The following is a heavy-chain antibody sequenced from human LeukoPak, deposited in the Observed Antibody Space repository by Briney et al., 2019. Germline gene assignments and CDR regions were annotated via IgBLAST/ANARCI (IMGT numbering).Heavy chain of an antibody. J-gene: IGHJ4*02. CDR1: GFTVSSNY. D-gene: IGHD3-3*01. CDR2: IYSGGST. V-gene: IGHV3-53*01. CDR3: ARVYFSAASFDY. Sequence: GGSLRLSCAASGFTVSSNYMSWVRQAPGKGLEWVSVIYSGGSTYYADSVKGRFTISRDNAKNTVYLQMNSLRADDTAVYYCARVYFSAASFDYWGQGTLVTVSS.